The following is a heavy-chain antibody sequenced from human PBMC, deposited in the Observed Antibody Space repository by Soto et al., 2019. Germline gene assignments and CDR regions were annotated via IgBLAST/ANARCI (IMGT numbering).Heavy chain of an antibody. J-gene: IGHJ5*02. D-gene: IGHD7-27*01. Sequence: SETLSLTCTVSVGSISSSSYYWGCIRQPPGKGLGGIASIDYTENTFYNPSLTSRVTISVDTSKNQFSLKVTSVTAAETAVYYCGKINRGYDTASWGLGTLVTVSS. CDR2: IDYTENT. V-gene: IGHV4-39*01. CDR1: VGSISSSSYY. CDR3: GKINRGYDTAS.